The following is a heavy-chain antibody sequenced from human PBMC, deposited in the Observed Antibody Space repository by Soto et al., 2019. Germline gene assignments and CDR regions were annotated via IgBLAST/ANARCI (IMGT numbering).Heavy chain of an antibody. Sequence: GASVKVSCKASGITFRRTAVQWIRQARGQRLEWIGRIVVGTGSTTYAQIVQERIAITRDMSTNTAYMELSGLRPEDTAIYYCARATRSFMHVWGQGTTVTVSS. CDR1: GITFRRTA. J-gene: IGHJ6*02. CDR3: ARATRSFMHV. CDR2: IVVGTGST. V-gene: IGHV1-58*01.